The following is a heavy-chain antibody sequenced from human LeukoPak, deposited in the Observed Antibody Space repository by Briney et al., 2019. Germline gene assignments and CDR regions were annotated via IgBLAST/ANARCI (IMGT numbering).Heavy chain of an antibody. J-gene: IGHJ4*02. CDR3: AREVVRVDY. CDR1: GYTFNTHS. Sequence: ASVKVSCKAAGYTFNTHSTTWVRQAPGQGREWLGSINADTGKPTYAQDFTGRFVFSLDTSVSTAYLQISSLRAEDTAVYYCAREVVRVDYWGQGTLVTVSS. CDR2: INADTGKP. D-gene: IGHD6-6*01. V-gene: IGHV7-4-1*02.